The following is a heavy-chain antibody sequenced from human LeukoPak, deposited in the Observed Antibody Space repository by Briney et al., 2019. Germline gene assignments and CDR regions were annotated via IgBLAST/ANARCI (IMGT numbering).Heavy chain of an antibody. V-gene: IGHV1-18*01. CDR2: ISAYNGYT. CDR1: GYTFTSYG. D-gene: IGHD4-17*01. CDR3: ARGEVYGDRDFDY. J-gene: IGHJ4*02. Sequence: GASVKVSCKTSGYTFTSYGISWVRQAPGQGLEWVGWISAYNGYTKCAQKFQGRVTMTIDTSTNTGYMELRSLRSDDTAVYYCARGEVYGDRDFDYWGQGTLVTVSS.